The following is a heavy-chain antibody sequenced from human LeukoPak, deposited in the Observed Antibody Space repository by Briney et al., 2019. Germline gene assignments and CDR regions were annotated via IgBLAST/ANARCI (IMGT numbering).Heavy chain of an antibody. CDR2: ISGSGGST. CDR1: GFTFSSYG. CDR3: AKDQKWLRLSWFDP. J-gene: IGHJ5*02. Sequence: GGSLRLSCAASGFTFSSYGMSWVRQAPGKGLEWVSAISGSGGSTYYADSVKGRFTISRDNSKNTLYLQMNSLRAEDTAVYYCAKDQKWLRLSWFDPWGQGTLVTVSS. D-gene: IGHD5-12*01. V-gene: IGHV3-23*01.